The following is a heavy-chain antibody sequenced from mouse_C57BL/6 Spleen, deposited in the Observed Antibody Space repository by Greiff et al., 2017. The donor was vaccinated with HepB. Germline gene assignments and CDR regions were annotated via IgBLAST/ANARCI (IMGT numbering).Heavy chain of an antibody. J-gene: IGHJ1*03. CDR1: GYTFTDYN. CDR3: ARNYGYHSWYFDV. V-gene: IGHV1-22*01. CDR2: INPNNGGT. D-gene: IGHD2-2*01. Sequence: VQLQQSGPELVKPGASVKMSCKASGYTFTDYNMHWVKQSHGKSLEWIGYINPNNGGTSYNQKFKGKATLTVNKSSSTAYMELRSLKSEDSAVYYCARNYGYHSWYFDVWGTGTTVTVSS.